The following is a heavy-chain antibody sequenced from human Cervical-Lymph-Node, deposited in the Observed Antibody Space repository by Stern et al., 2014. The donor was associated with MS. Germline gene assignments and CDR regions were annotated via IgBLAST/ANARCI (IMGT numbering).Heavy chain of an antibody. CDR3: GVAGNY. Sequence: EVHLLESGGDLVQPGGSLRLSCAGSGFTLTNYAMNWVRQAPGKGLEWVSGITVNGLNTYYADSVKGRFTISRDTSTHTLYLQMSSLRTDDTAVYYCGVAGNYWGQGTLVTVSS. J-gene: IGHJ4*02. V-gene: IGHV3-23*01. CDR1: GFTLTNYA. D-gene: IGHD6-13*01. CDR2: ITVNGLNT.